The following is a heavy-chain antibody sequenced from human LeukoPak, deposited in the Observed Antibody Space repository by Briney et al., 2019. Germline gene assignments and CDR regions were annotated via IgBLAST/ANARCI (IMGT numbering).Heavy chain of an antibody. CDR3: ATFPMNSYYYGMDV. J-gene: IGHJ6*02. CDR2: FDPEDGET. CDR1: GYTLTELS. V-gene: IGHV1-24*01. Sequence: GASVKVSCKVSGYTLTELSMHWVRQAPGKGLEWMGGFDPEDGETIYAQKFQGRVTMTEDTSTDTAYMELSSLRYEDTAIYYCATFPMNSYYYGMDVWGQGTTVTVSS.